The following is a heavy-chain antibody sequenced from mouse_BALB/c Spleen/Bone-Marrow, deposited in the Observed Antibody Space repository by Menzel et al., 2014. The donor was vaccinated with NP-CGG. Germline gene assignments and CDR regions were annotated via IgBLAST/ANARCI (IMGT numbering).Heavy chain of an antibody. V-gene: IGHV5-9-4*01. J-gene: IGHJ3*01. D-gene: IGHD1-1*01. CDR2: ISSGGSYT. Sequence: LQESGGVLVKPGGSLKLSCAASGFTFSTYAMSWVRQSPEKRLEWVAEISSGGSYTYYPDTVTGRFTISRDNAKNTLYLEMSSLRSEDTAMYYCARDGYGSSDWGQGTLVTVSA. CDR3: ARDGYGSSD. CDR1: GFTFSTYA.